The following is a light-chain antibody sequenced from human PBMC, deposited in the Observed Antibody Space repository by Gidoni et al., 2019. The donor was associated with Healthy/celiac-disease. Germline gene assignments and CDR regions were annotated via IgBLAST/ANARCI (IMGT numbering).Light chain of an antibody. V-gene: IGKV1-5*03. CDR1: HSISIW. CDR3: QQYSSYPLT. Sequence: DIQMTQSPSTLSASVGDRVTITCRASHSISIWMAWYQQRPGKAHKLLIHKASRLQSGVPSRFSRSSSGTYFTLTISILQPDDFATSYCQQYSSYPLTFGGGTKVEIK. J-gene: IGKJ4*01. CDR2: KAS.